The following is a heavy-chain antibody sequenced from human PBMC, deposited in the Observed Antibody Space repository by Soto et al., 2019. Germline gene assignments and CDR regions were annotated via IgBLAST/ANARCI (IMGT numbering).Heavy chain of an antibody. CDR3: AAGVAAAYYYYGMDV. Sequence: QVQLVQSGAEVKKPGASVKVSCKASGYTFTSYDINWVRQATGQGLGWMGWMNPNSGNTGYAQKFQGRVTMTRNTSISTAYMELSSLRSEDTAVYYCAAGVAAAYYYYGMDVWGQGTTVTVSS. CDR1: GYTFTSYD. V-gene: IGHV1-8*01. J-gene: IGHJ6*02. D-gene: IGHD6-13*01. CDR2: MNPNSGNT.